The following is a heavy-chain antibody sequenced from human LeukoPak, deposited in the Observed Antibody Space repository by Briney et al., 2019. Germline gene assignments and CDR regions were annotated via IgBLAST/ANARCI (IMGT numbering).Heavy chain of an antibody. V-gene: IGHV4-4*07. CDR3: ARAGSSWYGHWFDP. Sequence: PAETLSLTCTASGGSISSYYWSWIRQPAGKGLEWIGRIYTSGSTNYNPSLKSRVTMSVDTSKNQFSLKLSSVTAADTAVYYCARAGSSWYGHWFDPWGQGTLVTVSS. D-gene: IGHD6-13*01. CDR1: GGSISSYY. J-gene: IGHJ5*02. CDR2: IYTSGST.